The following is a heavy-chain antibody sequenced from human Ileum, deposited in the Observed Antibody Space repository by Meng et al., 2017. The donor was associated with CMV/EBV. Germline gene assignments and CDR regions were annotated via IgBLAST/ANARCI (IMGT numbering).Heavy chain of an antibody. Sequence: SETLSLTCAVYGGSFSGYYWSWIRQSPGQGLEWIGQINHSGSASYNPSLGRRVTISEDTSKNQFSLRLTSVTAADTAIYYCARKYCGSSNCYPFDYWGQGELVTVSS. CDR2: INHSGSA. CDR3: ARKYCGSSNCYPFDY. D-gene: IGHD2-2*01. J-gene: IGHJ4*02. CDR1: GGSFSGYY. V-gene: IGHV4-34*01.